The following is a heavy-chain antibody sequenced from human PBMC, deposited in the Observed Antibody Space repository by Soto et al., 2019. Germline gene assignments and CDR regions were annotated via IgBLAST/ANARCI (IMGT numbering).Heavy chain of an antibody. CDR2: IIPIFGTA. D-gene: IGHD3-22*01. V-gene: IGHV1-69*13. CDR3: ARVCDDDDSSGQLRECDD. J-gene: IGHJ4*02. Sequence: SVKLSCTASGGTFSSYAISWVRQAPGQGLEWMGGIIPIFGTANYAQKFQGRVTITADESTSTAYMELSSLGSEDTAVYYCARVCDDDDSSGQLRECDDWGQGTLVTVAS. CDR1: GGTFSSYA.